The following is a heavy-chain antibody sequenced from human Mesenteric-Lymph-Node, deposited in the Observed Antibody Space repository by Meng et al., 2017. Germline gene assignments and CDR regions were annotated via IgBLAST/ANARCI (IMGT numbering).Heavy chain of an antibody. J-gene: IGHJ4*02. CDR2: ISYDGSNK. V-gene: IGHV3-30*19. Sequence: QGWWGVWGGGVAQPGRSIGHASEASGFTFSSYCMHWVRQAPGKGLEWVAVISYDGSNKYYADSVQGRFTISRDNSKNTLYLQMNSLRAEDTAVYYCAQPRGMVDIDYWGQGTLVTVSS. D-gene: IGHD3-10*01. CDR1: GFTFSSYC. CDR3: AQPRGMVDIDY.